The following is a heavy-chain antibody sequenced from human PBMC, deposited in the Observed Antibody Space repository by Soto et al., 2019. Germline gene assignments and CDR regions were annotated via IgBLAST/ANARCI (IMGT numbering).Heavy chain of an antibody. V-gene: IGHV3-23*01. CDR3: TKDSRGDGSGSYYHFDY. J-gene: IGHJ4*02. CDR2: ISNSGGRT. CDR1: GFTFSSYA. Sequence: GGSLRLSCAASGFTFSSYAMYWVRQAPGKGLEWVSGISNSGGRTYYADSVKARFTISRDNSKNTLYLQMNSLRAEDTAMYFCTKDSRGDGSGSYYHFDYWGQGTLVTVSS. D-gene: IGHD3-10*01.